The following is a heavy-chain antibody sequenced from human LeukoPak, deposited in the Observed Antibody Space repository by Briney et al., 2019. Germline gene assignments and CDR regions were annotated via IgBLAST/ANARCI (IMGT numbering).Heavy chain of an antibody. CDR2: IKSDGSSS. D-gene: IGHD4-23*01. CDR3: VRDLDLGGYSSFEY. Sequence: GGSLRLSCAASGFTFSSYFWMHWVRQAPGKGLVGASRIKSDGSSSTYADSLKGRFTISRDSAKNSLYLQMNTLRAEDTAVYYCVRDLDLGGYSSFEYWGQGTLVTVSS. V-gene: IGHV3-74*01. J-gene: IGHJ4*02. CDR1: GFTFSSYFW.